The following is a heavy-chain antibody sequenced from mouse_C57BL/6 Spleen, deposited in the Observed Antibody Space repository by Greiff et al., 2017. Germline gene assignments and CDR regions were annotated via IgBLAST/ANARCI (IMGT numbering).Heavy chain of an antibody. J-gene: IGHJ4*01. D-gene: IGHD1-1*01. CDR1: GYSITSGYY. CDR3: ARGYGYAMDY. V-gene: IGHV3-6*01. CDR2: ISYDGSN. Sequence: EVQLMESGPGLVKPSQSLSLTCSVTGYSITSGYYWNWIRQFPGNKLEWMGYISYDGSNNYNPSLKNRISITRDTSKNQFFLKLNSVTTEDTATYYCARGYGYAMDYWGQGTSVTVSS.